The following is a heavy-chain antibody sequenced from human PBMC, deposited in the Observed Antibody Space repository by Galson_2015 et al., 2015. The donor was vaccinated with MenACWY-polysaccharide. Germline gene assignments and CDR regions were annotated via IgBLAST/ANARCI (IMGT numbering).Heavy chain of an antibody. CDR2: IKQDGSEK. CDR3: AGEWKVGYHCMDV. J-gene: IGHJ6*03. V-gene: IGHV3-7*03. CDR1: GLSFSNYW. Sequence: SLRLSCAASGLSFSNYWISWVRQPPGKGLEWVANIKQDGSEKYLVDSVKGRFTISRDSAKNSVYLQMNSLREEDTAVYYCAGEWKVGYHCMDVWGKGTTVTVSS. D-gene: IGHD6-13*01.